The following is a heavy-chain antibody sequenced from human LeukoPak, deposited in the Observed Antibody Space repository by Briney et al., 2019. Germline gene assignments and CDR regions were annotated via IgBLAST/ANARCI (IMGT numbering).Heavy chain of an antibody. CDR3: ARDGSSSWYQSWFDP. CDR1: GYTFTSYG. J-gene: IGHJ5*02. V-gene: IGHV1-18*01. Sequence: ASVKVSCKASGYTFTSYGISWVRQAPGQGLEWMGWISAYNGNTNYAQKLQGRVTMTTDTSTSTAYMELRSLRSDDTAVYHCARDGSSSWYQSWFDPWGQGTLVTVSS. D-gene: IGHD6-13*01. CDR2: ISAYNGNT.